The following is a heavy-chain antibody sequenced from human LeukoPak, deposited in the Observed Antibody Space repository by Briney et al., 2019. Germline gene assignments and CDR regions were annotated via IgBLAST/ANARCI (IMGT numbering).Heavy chain of an antibody. D-gene: IGHD3-22*01. Sequence: ASVKVSCKASGGTFSSYAISWVRQAPGQGLEWMGGIIPIFGTANYAQKFQGRVTMTRDTSTSTVYVELSSLRSEDTAVYYCARDTYDSSGYYYRNFDYWGQGTLVTVSS. CDR1: GGTFSSYA. J-gene: IGHJ4*02. V-gene: IGHV1-69*05. CDR3: ARDTYDSSGYYYRNFDY. CDR2: IIPIFGTA.